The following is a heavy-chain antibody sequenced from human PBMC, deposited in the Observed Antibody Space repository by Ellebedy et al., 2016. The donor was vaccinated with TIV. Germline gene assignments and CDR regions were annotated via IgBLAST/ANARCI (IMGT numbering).Heavy chain of an antibody. CDR3: ARVGGSYYLFDY. J-gene: IGHJ4*02. CDR2: ISSSSSYI. V-gene: IGHV3-21*01. CDR1: GFTFSSYS. D-gene: IGHD1-26*01. Sequence: GGSLRLSXAASGFTFSSYSMNWVRQAPGKGLEWVSSISSSSSYIYYADSVKGRFTISRDNAKNSLYLQMNSLRAEDTAVYYCARVGGSYYLFDYWGQGTLVTVSS.